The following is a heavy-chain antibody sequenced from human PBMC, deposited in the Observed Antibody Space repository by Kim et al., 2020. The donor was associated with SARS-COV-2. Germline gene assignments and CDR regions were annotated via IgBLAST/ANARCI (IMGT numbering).Heavy chain of an antibody. Sequence: GGSLRLSCAASGFTFSSYGMSWVRQAPGKGLEWVANIKQDGSEKYYVDSVKVRFTISRDNAKNSLYLQMNSLRAEDTAVYYCASYDSSGYFAYYFDYWGQGTLVTVSS. D-gene: IGHD3-22*01. J-gene: IGHJ4*02. CDR2: IKQDGSEK. CDR1: GFTFSSYG. CDR3: ASYDSSGYFAYYFDY. V-gene: IGHV3-7*03.